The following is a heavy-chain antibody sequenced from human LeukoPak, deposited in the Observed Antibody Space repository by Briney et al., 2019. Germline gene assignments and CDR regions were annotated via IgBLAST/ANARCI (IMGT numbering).Heavy chain of an antibody. D-gene: IGHD2-2*01. Sequence: GASVKVSCKASGYTFTSYAMHWVRQAPGQRLEWMGWISAYNGNTNYAQKLQGRVTMTTDTSTSTAYMELRSLRSDDTAVYYCARAYCSSTSCYYYYGMDVWGQGTTVTVSS. J-gene: IGHJ6*02. CDR1: GYTFTSYA. V-gene: IGHV1-18*01. CDR3: ARAYCSSTSCYYYYGMDV. CDR2: ISAYNGNT.